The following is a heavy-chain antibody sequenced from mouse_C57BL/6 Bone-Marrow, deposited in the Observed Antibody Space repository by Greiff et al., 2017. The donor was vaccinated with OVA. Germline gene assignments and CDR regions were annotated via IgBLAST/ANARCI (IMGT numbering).Heavy chain of an antibody. V-gene: IGHV1-18*01. CDR3: ARVWSNYVYWYFDV. Sequence: DVQLQESGPELVKPGASVKIPCKASGYTFTDYNMDWVKQSHGKSLEWIGDINPNNGGTIYNQKFKGKATLTVDKSSSTAYMELRSLTSEDTAVYYCARVWSNYVYWYFDVWGTGTTVTVSS. CDR1: GYTFTDYN. CDR2: INPNNGGT. J-gene: IGHJ1*03. D-gene: IGHD2-5*01.